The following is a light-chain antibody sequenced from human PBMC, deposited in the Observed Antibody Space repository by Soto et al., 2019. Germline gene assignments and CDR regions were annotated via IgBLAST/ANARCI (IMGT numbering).Light chain of an antibody. Sequence: EIVMTQSPATLSVSPGERATLFCRASQGVSTYLAWYQQKPGQAPRLLIYGPSTRATGIAARFSGSGSGTEFTLTISSLQSEDFAVYYCQQYYDWPLTFGGGTKVEVK. J-gene: IGKJ4*01. CDR3: QQYYDWPLT. CDR1: QGVSTY. CDR2: GPS. V-gene: IGKV3-15*01.